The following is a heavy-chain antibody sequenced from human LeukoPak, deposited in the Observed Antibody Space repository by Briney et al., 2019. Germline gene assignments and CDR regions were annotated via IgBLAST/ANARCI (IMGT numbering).Heavy chain of an antibody. J-gene: IGHJ3*01. D-gene: IGHD4-17*01. Sequence: PSETLSLTCAVYGGSFSGYYWSWIRQPPGEGLEWLGYIYFTGSPSPKTNPSLKGRVTISADTSKNQVSLTLTSVTAADTAVYYCARRRQITFYAPYAFDVWGRGTMVTVSS. V-gene: IGHV4-34*11. CDR3: ARRRQITFYAPYAFDV. CDR2: IYFTGSPSP. CDR1: GGSFSGYY.